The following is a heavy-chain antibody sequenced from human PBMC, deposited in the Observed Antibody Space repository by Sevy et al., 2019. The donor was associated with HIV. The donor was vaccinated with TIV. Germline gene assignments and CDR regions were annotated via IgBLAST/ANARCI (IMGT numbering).Heavy chain of an antibody. CDR2: IYPGDSDT. J-gene: IGHJ6*02. D-gene: IGHD1-1*01. Sequence: GESLKISCKASGYSFSSYWFGWVRQMPGKGLEWMGIIYPGDSDTRYSLSFQGQVTISVDKFFSTAYLQWSSLKASDTAIYYCARGARGTLPSFYYYGFDVWGQGTTVTVSS. CDR3: ARGARGTLPSFYYYGFDV. V-gene: IGHV5-51*01. CDR1: GYSFSSYW.